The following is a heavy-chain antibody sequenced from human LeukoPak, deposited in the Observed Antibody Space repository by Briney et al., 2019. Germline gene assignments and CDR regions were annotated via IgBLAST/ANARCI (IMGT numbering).Heavy chain of an antibody. V-gene: IGHV3-23*01. Sequence: GGSLRLSCAGSAFTFSSYAMSWVRQAPGKGLEWVSAISGSGGSTYYADSVKGRFTISRDNSKNTLYLQMNSLRAEDTAVYYCAKRTVRYCSGGGCKYDYWGQGTLVTVSS. CDR1: AFTFSSYA. D-gene: IGHD2-15*01. J-gene: IGHJ4*02. CDR3: AKRTVRYCSGGGCKYDY. CDR2: ISGSGGST.